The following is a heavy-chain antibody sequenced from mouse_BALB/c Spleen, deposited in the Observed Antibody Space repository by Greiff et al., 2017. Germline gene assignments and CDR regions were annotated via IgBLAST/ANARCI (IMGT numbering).Heavy chain of an antibody. D-gene: IGHD1-2*01. CDR2: ISSGGST. V-gene: IGHV5-6-5*01. CDR3: ARGRGYGRDYFDY. CDR1: GFTFSSYA. J-gene: IGHJ2*01. Sequence: DVHLVESGGGLVKPGGSLKLSCAASGFTFSSYAMSWVRQTPEKRLEWVASISSGGSTYYPDSVKGRFTISRDNARNILYLQMSSLRSEDTAMYYCARGRGYGRDYFDYWGQGTTLTVSS.